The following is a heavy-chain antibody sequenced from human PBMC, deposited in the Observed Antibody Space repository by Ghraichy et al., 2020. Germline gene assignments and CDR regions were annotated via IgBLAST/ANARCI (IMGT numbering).Heavy chain of an antibody. J-gene: IGHJ4*02. Sequence: SETLSLTCAVYGGSFSGYYWSWIRQPPGKGLEWIGEINHSGSTNYNPSLKSRVTISVDTSKNQFSLKLSSVTAADTAVYYCARGLEDIPNSVHGPVDYWGQGTLVTVSS. CDR3: ARGLEDIPNSVHGPVDY. D-gene: IGHD2-15*01. CDR2: INHSGST. V-gene: IGHV4-34*01. CDR1: GGSFSGYY.